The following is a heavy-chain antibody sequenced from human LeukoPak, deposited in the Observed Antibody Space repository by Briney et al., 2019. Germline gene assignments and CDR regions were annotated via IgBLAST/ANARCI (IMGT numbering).Heavy chain of an antibody. CDR1: GYTFTGYY. D-gene: IGHD5-12*01. J-gene: IGHJ4*02. V-gene: IGHV1-2*02. CDR3: ARGIGYEPFDY. CDR2: INPNSGGT. Sequence: RASVTVSCKASGYTFTGYYMHWVRQAPGQGLEWMGWINPNSGGTNYAQKFQGRVTMTRGTSISTAYMELSRLRSDDTAVYYCARGIGYEPFDYWGQGTLVTVSS.